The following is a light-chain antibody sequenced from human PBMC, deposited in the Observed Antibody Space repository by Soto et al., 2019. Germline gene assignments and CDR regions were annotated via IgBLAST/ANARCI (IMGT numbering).Light chain of an antibody. V-gene: IGKV1-5*01. CDR3: QQYDSYSVR. Sequence: DIQMTQSPSTLSASVGDRVTITCRASQSISNWLAWYQQKPGKAPKLLIYDASSLESGVPSRFSGSGSGTEFTLTISSLQPDDFATYYCQQYDSYSVRFGQGTKVEI. CDR2: DAS. CDR1: QSISNW. J-gene: IGKJ1*01.